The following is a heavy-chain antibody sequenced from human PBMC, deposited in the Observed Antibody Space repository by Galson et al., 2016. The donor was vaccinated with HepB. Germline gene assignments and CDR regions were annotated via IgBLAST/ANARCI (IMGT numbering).Heavy chain of an antibody. V-gene: IGHV3-48*02. CDR2: ISSSTII. J-gene: IGHJ4*02. CDR3: ARDLHSGSYTFDF. CDR1: GFTFSSFS. D-gene: IGHD1-26*01. Sequence: SLRLSCAASGFTFSSFSMNWVRQAPGRGLEWVSYISSSTIIYYADSVKGRFTISRDNAKNSLYLQMNSLRDEDTAVYYCARDLHSGSYTFDFWGQGTLVIVSS.